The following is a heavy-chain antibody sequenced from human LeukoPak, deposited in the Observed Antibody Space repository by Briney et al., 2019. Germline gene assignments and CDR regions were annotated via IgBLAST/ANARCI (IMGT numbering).Heavy chain of an antibody. Sequence: SATLSLTCTVSGGSISSYYWSWIRQPPGKGLEWIGYIYYSGSTNYNPSLKSRVTISVDTSKNQFSLKLSSVTAADTAVYYCARDNYDILTGYFYFDYWGQGTLVTVSS. V-gene: IGHV4-59*01. CDR2: IYYSGST. CDR3: ARDNYDILTGYFYFDY. D-gene: IGHD3-9*01. J-gene: IGHJ4*02. CDR1: GGSISSYY.